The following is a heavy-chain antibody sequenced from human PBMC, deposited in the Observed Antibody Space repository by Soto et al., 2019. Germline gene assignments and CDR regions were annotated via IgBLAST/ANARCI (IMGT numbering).Heavy chain of an antibody. D-gene: IGHD3-10*01. Sequence: PPDTLSLTCTVSGGSISSYYWCWIRPPPGKGLEWIGYIYYSGSTNSNPSLKSRVTISVDTSKNQFSLKLNSMTAADTAVYYCARHNYGSGSTYFDYWGQGTLVTVS. V-gene: IGHV4-59*08. CDR3: ARHNYGSGSTYFDY. CDR1: GGSISSYY. J-gene: IGHJ4*02. CDR2: IYYSGST.